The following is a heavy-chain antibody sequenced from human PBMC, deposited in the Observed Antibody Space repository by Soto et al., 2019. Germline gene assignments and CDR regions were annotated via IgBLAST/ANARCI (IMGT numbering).Heavy chain of an antibody. CDR2: IIPIFGTA. CDR1: GGTFSSYA. V-gene: IGHV1-69*13. D-gene: IGHD3-16*01. J-gene: IGHJ4*02. CDR3: ASRERARDYAFY. Sequence: SVKVSCKASGGTFSSYAISWVRQAPGQGLEWMGGIIPIFGTANYAQKFQGRVTITADESTSTAYMELSSLRSEDTAVYYCASRERARDYAFYWGQGTLVTAPQ.